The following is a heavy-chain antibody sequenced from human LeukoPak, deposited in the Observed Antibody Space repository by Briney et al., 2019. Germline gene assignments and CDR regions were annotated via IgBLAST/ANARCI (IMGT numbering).Heavy chain of an antibody. CDR2: ISGSGGST. CDR1: GFTFSSYG. V-gene: IGHV3-23*01. CDR3: AKAIYGSGTRGYFDY. D-gene: IGHD3-10*01. J-gene: IGHJ4*02. Sequence: PGGSLRLSCAASGFTFSSYGMSWVRQAPGKGLEWVSAISGSGGSTYYADSVKGRFTISRDNSKNTLYLQMNSLRAEDTAVYYCAKAIYGSGTRGYFDYWGQGTLVTVSS.